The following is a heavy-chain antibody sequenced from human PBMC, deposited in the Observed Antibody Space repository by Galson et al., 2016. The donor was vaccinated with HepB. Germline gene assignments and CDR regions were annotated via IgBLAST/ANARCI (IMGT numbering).Heavy chain of an antibody. J-gene: IGHJ5*02. Sequence: SETLSLTCKVSGGSINKYDWWSWVRQPPGKGLEWIGEIYESGTTNYNVSLRSRVTISVDKSRNQFSLKMNSVTAADTAVYYCARLITRYCSASTCSDHDINCFDPWGQGTLVTVAS. CDR2: IYESGTT. CDR3: ARLITRYCSASTCSDHDINCFDP. CDR1: GGSINKYDW. D-gene: IGHD2-15*01. V-gene: IGHV4-4*02.